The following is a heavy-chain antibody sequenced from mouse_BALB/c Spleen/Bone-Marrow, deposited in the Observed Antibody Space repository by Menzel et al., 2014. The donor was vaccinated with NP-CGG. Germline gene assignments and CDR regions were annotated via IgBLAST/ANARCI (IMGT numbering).Heavy chain of an antibody. CDR2: IRNKANGYTT. CDR3: ARDKGSVFFDY. J-gene: IGHJ2*01. CDR1: GFTFTDYY. V-gene: IGHV7-3*02. D-gene: IGHD1-3*01. Sequence: EVHLVESGGGLVQPGGPLRLSCATFGFTFTDYYMNWVRQPPGKALEWLGFIRNKANGYTTEYSASVKGRFTISRDNSQSILYLQMNTLRGEDSATCYCARDKGSVFFDYWGQGTTLTVSS.